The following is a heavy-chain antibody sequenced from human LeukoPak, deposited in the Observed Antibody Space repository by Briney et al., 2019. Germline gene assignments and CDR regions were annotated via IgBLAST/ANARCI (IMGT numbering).Heavy chain of an antibody. CDR1: GFTFSSHN. CDR2: ITTGSSTI. V-gene: IGHV3-48*01. Sequence: PGGSLRLSCAASGFTFSSHNMNWVRQAPGGGLEWFSYITTGSSTIKYADSVKGRFTISRDTTKSSLYLQMNSLRAEDTAVYYCARDRGAVGGLLSYHFYYMDVWGKGTPVTVS. CDR3: ARDRGAVGGLLSYHFYYMDV. D-gene: IGHD3-16*01. J-gene: IGHJ6*03.